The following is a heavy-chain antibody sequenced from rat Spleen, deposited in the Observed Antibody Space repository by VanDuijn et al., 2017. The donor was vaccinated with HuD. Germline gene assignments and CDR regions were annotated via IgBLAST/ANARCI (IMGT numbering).Heavy chain of an antibody. Sequence: EVQLVESDGGLVQPGRSLKLSCAASGFTFSNYYMAWVRQAPTKGLEWVAYISTGGGNTYYRDSVKGRFTISRDNAKSTLYLQMDSLRSEDTATYYCASLMYTPDYLGVMDVWGQGASVTVSS. J-gene: IGHJ4*01. D-gene: IGHD1-6*01. CDR3: ASLMYTPDYLGVMDV. CDR1: GFTFSNYY. CDR2: ISTGGGNT. V-gene: IGHV5-25*01.